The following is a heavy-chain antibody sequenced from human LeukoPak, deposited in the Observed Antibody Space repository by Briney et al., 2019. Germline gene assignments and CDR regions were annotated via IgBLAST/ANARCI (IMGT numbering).Heavy chain of an antibody. J-gene: IGHJ6*02. CDR1: GYTFTSYY. CDR2: INPSSGAT. D-gene: IGHD1-26*01. CDR3: ARATNFYYYYGMDV. V-gene: IGHV1-46*01. Sequence: GASVKVSCKTSGYTFTSYYIHWVRQAPGQGLDWMGIINPSSGATNYAQKFQDRVTMTRDTSTSTVYMELSSQTSEDTAVYYCARATNFYYYYGMDVWGQGTTVTVSS.